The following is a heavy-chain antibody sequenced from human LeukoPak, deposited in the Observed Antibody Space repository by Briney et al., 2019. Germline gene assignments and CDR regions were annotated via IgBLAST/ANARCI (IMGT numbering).Heavy chain of an antibody. CDR2: IYYSGST. D-gene: IGHD1-14*01. CDR3: ARLIAGEWFDP. J-gene: IGHJ5*02. V-gene: IGHV4-39*01. CDR1: GGSISSSSYY. Sequence: SETLSLTCTVSGGSISSSSYYWGWIRQPPGKGLEWIGSIYYSGSTYYNPSLKSRVTISVDTSKNQFSLKLSSVTAADTAVYHCARLIAGEWFDPWGQGTLVTVSS.